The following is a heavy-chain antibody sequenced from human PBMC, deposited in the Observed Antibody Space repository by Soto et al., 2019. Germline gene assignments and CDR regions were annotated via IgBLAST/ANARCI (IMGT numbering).Heavy chain of an antibody. D-gene: IGHD3-10*02. CDR1: GFSFEDYA. Sequence: GGSLRLSCAASGFSFEDYAMHWVRQAPGKGLEWVSGITWNSDTTVYAGSVKGRFTISRNNAKRSLYLQMNSLRPEDTALYYCAKRDANHYYFVPCGQGTLVIVSS. V-gene: IGHV3-9*01. CDR2: ITWNSDTT. J-gene: IGHJ5*02. CDR3: AKRDANHYYFVP.